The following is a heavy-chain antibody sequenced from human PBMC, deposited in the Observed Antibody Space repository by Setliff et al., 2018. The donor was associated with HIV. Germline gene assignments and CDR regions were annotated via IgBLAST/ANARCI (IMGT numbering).Heavy chain of an antibody. Sequence: PGGSLRLSCAASGFTLSDYAMHWVRQAPGKGLEWVAVISYDGTNEYYADSVKGRFTISRDNYKNTVFLQMNSLRAEDTAVYFCAKNMPSGDPFEYWGQGTLVTVSS. CDR3: AKNMPSGDPFEY. CDR2: ISYDGTNE. D-gene: IGHD7-27*01. CDR1: GFTLSDYA. J-gene: IGHJ4*02. V-gene: IGHV3-30*18.